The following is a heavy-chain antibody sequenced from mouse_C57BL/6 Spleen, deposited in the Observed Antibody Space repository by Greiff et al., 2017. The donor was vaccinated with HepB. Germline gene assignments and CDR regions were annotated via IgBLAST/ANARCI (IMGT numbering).Heavy chain of an antibody. CDR3: ARGEGTTVVATDYYAMDY. J-gene: IGHJ4*01. V-gene: IGHV1-52*01. Sequence: VQLQQPGAELVRPGSSVKLSCKASGYTFTSYWMHWVKQRPIQGLEWIGNIDPSDSETHYNQKFKDKATLTVDKSSSTAYMQLSSLTSEDSAVYYCARGEGTTVVATDYYAMDYWGQGTSVTVSS. CDR1: GYTFTSYW. CDR2: IDPSDSET. D-gene: IGHD1-1*01.